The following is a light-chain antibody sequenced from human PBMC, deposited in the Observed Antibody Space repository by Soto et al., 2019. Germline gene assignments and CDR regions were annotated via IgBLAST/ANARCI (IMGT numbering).Light chain of an antibody. V-gene: IGKV3-15*01. CDR1: QSVGSD. J-gene: IGKJ4*01. CDR3: QQYNVWPLT. CDR2: AAS. Sequence: EIVRTQSAATLSVSPGERATVSGRPSQSVGSDLAWYQQKPGQAPRLLIYAASTRATGIPARFSGSGSGTDFTLTISSLQSEDFAVYYCQQYNVWPLTFGGGTKVDI.